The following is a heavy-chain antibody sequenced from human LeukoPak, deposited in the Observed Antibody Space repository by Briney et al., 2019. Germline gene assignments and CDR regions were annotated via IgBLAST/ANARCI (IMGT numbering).Heavy chain of an antibody. CDR1: GFTFSSYW. Sequence: SGGSLRLSCAASGFTFSSYWMSWVRQAPGKGLEWVANIKKDGSEKYYVDSVKGRFTISRDNAKNSLYLQMNSLKTEDTAVYYCTRRDYNDFLTGPDVWGKGTTVTVSS. J-gene: IGHJ6*04. CDR3: TRRDYNDFLTGPDV. CDR2: IKKDGSEK. V-gene: IGHV3-7*03. D-gene: IGHD3/OR15-3a*01.